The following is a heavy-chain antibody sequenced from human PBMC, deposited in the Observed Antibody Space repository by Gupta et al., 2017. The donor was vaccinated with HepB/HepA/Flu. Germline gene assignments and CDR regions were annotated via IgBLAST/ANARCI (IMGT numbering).Heavy chain of an antibody. D-gene: IGHD3-10*01. CDR1: GFPFNDYV. Sequence: EVQLLDSGGNLVQPGGSLSFSCAACGFPFNDYVRRWVCRSPGKGLDWVSSISSSGDTTYYADTVRGRFTISRDNSKNMLFMQVSSLRAEDTAVYYCAKHYFCGSDSSYVSFDYWGQGTQVTVSS. J-gene: IGHJ4*02. CDR3: AKHYFCGSDSSYVSFDY. CDR2: ISSSGDTT. V-gene: IGHV3-23*01.